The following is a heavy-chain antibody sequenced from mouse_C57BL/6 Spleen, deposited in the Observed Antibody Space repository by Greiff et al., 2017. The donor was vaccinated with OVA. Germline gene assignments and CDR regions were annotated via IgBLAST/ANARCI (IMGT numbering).Heavy chain of an antibody. J-gene: IGHJ3*01. CDR2: LDPNCGGT. CDR1: GYTFTSYW. D-gene: IGHD3-2*02. CDR3: ARSSTGPFAY. V-gene: IGHV1-72*01. Sequence: VQLQQSGAELVKPGASVKLSCKASGYTFTSYWMHWVKQRPGRGLEWIGGLDPNCGGTKYNEKFKGKATLTVDKPANTDYMQLRSLASEDSAVYYCARSSTGPFAYWGQGTMVTVSA.